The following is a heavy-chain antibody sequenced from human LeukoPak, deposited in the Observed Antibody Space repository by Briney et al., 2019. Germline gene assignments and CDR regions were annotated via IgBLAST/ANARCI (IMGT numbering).Heavy chain of an antibody. CDR1: GFTFSSYS. V-gene: IGHV3-21*01. Sequence: GGSLRLSCAASGFTFSSYSMNWVRQAPGKGLEWVSSISSSSSYIYYADSVKGRFTISRDNAKNSLYLQMNSLRAEDTAVYYCARDLFPTYYDILTPTRNAFDIWGQGTMVTVSS. D-gene: IGHD3-9*01. J-gene: IGHJ3*02. CDR3: ARDLFPTYYDILTPTRNAFDI. CDR2: ISSSSSYI.